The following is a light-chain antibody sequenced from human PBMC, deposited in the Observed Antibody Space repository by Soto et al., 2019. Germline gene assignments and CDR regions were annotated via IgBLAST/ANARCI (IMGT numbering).Light chain of an antibody. CDR2: GAS. CDR1: QSVRSSY. J-gene: IGKJ3*01. Sequence: IVLTQSPGTLSLSPGERATLSCRASQSVRSSYLAWYQQKPGQAPRLLIYGASSRATGIPDRFSGSGSGTDFTLTISRLEPEDFAVYYCQQYGSSLFTFGPGTNVDIK. V-gene: IGKV3-20*01. CDR3: QQYGSSLFT.